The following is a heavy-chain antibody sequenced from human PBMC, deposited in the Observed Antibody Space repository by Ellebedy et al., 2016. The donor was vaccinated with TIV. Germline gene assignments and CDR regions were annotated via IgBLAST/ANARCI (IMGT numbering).Heavy chain of an antibody. J-gene: IGHJ4*02. D-gene: IGHD3-10*01. V-gene: IGHV3-7*01. CDR2: IKQDGSEK. CDR3: GRAIGSGSCY. CDR1: GFSFRSYW. Sequence: GGSLRLSCAASGFSFRSYWMSWVRQAPGKGLEWVANIKQDGSEKYYVDSVKGRFTISRDNAKNSLYLKMNSLRAEDTAVYFCGRAIGSGSCYWGQGTLVTVSS.